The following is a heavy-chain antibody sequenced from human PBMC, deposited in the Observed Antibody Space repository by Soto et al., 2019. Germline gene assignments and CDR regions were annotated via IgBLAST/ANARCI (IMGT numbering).Heavy chain of an antibody. CDR1: GGSISNYY. D-gene: IGHD2-15*01. CDR2: IYYSGST. Sequence: SETLSLTCTVSGGSISNYYWSWIRQPPGKGLEWIGYIYYSGSTNYNPSLKSRVTISVDTSKNQFSLKLSSVTAADTAVYYCARAGAATLSDYWAQGTLVTVSS. CDR3: ARAGAATLSDY. V-gene: IGHV4-59*01. J-gene: IGHJ4*02.